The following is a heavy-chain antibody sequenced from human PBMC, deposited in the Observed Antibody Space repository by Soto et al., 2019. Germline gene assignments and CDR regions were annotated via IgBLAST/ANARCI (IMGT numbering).Heavy chain of an antibody. CDR3: ARGEIIGGTYYAY. Sequence: PGGSLRLSCVASGFTFQTYSMNWVRQAPGKGPEWVSYISSSSSTIYYADSLKGRFTISRDNAKNSLYLQMNSLRDEDTALYYCARGEIIGGTYYAYWGQGTLVTVSS. J-gene: IGHJ4*02. D-gene: IGHD1-26*01. V-gene: IGHV3-48*02. CDR1: GFTFQTYS. CDR2: ISSSSSTI.